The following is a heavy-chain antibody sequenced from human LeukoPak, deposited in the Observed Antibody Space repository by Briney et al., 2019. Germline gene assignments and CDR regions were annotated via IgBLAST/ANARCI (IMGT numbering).Heavy chain of an antibody. Sequence: PGGSLRLSCAASGFTFSSYSMNWVRQAPGKGLEWVSAISGSGGSTYYADSAKGRFTISRDNSKNTLYLQMNSLRAEDTAVYYCAKLARLYYYYMDVWGKGTTVTVSS. V-gene: IGHV3-23*01. D-gene: IGHD6-6*01. J-gene: IGHJ6*03. CDR1: GFTFSSYS. CDR3: AKLARLYYYYMDV. CDR2: ISGSGGST.